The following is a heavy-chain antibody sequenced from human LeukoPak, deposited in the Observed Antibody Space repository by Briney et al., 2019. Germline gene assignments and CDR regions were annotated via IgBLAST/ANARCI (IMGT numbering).Heavy chain of an antibody. J-gene: IGHJ4*02. CDR3: ARVGCSSTNCYDFDY. Sequence: GGSLRLSCAASGFTFSTYGMNWVRQAPGKGLEWVSSISSSGSYIYYADSVKGRFTISRDNAKNSLYLQLNSLRAEDTAVYYCARVGCSSTNCYDFDYWGQGTLVTVSS. V-gene: IGHV3-21*01. CDR2: ISSSGSYI. D-gene: IGHD2-2*01. CDR1: GFTFSTYG.